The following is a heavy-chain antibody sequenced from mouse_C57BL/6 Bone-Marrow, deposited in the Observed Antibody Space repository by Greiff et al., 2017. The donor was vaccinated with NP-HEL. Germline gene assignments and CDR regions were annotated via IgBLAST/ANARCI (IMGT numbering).Heavy chain of an antibody. CDR1: GYTFTSYW. J-gene: IGHJ2*01. CDR2: IDPSDSET. CDR3: ARRRGNYRLYYFDY. Sequence: VQLQQPGAELVRPGSSVKLSCKASGYTFTSYWMHWVKQRPIQGLEWIGNIDPSDSETHYNQKFKDKATLTVDKSSSTAYMQLSSLTSEDSAVYYCARRRGNYRLYYFDYWGQGTTLTVSS. D-gene: IGHD2-1*01. V-gene: IGHV1-52*01.